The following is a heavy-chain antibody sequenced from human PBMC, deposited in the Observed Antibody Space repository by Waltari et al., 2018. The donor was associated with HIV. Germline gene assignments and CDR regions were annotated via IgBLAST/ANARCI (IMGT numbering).Heavy chain of an antibody. Sequence: QLVQSGDEVTKPGASVKVSCKTSGYTFTTYGISCLRQSLEQESEVLGWISSYNGNTNYEQKLQGRVTMTTYTSTSTAYMERRSLRSDDTAGYYCARDRWGYRDRGYDNYYYGMDVWGQGTTVTVSS. V-gene: IGHV1-18*01. CDR2: ISSYNGNT. CDR3: ARDRWGYRDRGYDNYYYGMDV. CDR1: GYTFTTYG. D-gene: IGHD5-12*01. J-gene: IGHJ6*02.